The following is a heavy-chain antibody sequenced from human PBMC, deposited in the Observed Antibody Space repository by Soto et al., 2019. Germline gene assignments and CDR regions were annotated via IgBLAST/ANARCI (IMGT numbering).Heavy chain of an antibody. D-gene: IGHD2-15*01. CDR2: VVVGSGNT. CDR1: GFTFTSSA. J-gene: IGHJ3*02. V-gene: IGHV1-58*01. Sequence: SVKVSCKASGFTFTSSAVQWVRQARGQRLERIGRVVVGSGNTNYAQKFQERVTITRDMSTSTAYMELSSLRSEDTAVYYCAAPSRRGIVVVVATHDAFDIWGQGTMVTVSS. CDR3: AAPSRRGIVVVVATHDAFDI.